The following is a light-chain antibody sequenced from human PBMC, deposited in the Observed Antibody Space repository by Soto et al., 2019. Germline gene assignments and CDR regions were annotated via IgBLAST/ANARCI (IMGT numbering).Light chain of an antibody. CDR3: QQYNDWPPIT. CDR2: GAS. V-gene: IGKV3-15*01. Sequence: SPATLSVSPGERATLSCRASQSVTSNLAWYQKKPGQALRLLIFGASTRATGVPARFSGSGSGTEFTLTISSLQSQDFALYYCQQYNDWPPITFGQGTRLEIK. J-gene: IGKJ5*01. CDR1: QSVTSN.